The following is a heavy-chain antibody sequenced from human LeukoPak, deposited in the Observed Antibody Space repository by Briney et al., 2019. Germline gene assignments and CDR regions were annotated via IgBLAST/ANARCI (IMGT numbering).Heavy chain of an antibody. CDR2: ISGSSSII. D-gene: IGHD2-2*01. Sequence: PGGSLRLSCATSGFTFSTYTMNWVRQAPGKGLEWVSYISGSSSIIYYADSVKGRVTISRDNAKNSLYLQMNSLRAEDTAVYYCASAYCSSTICYPSFDCWGQGTLVTVSS. CDR1: GFTFSTYT. V-gene: IGHV3-48*04. J-gene: IGHJ4*02. CDR3: ASAYCSSTICYPSFDC.